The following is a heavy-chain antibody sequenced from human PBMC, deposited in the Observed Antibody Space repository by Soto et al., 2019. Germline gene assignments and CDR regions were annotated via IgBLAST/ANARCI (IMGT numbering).Heavy chain of an antibody. CDR1: GFTFSSYW. CDR2: INSDGSST. V-gene: IGHV3-74*01. D-gene: IGHD3-22*01. Sequence: VGSLRLSCAASGFTFSSYWMHWVRQAPGKGLVWVSRINSDGSSTSYADSVKGRFTISRDNAKNTLYLQMNSLRAEDTAVYYCARDYYDRHYYYYYGMDVWGQGTTVTVSS. CDR3: ARDYYDRHYYYYYGMDV. J-gene: IGHJ6*02.